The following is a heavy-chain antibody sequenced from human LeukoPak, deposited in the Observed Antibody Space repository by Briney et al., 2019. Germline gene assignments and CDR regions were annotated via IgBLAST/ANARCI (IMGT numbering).Heavy chain of an antibody. D-gene: IGHD6-6*01. Sequence: GGSLRLSCAATRFTFSNYWMNWVRQAPGKGLEWVANIKQDASEKYYVDSVRGRFTISRDNAKNSLYLQMDSLRGEDTAVYFCARGVAALMDVWGKGTTVTVSS. CDR2: IKQDASEK. CDR1: RFTFSNYW. J-gene: IGHJ6*03. V-gene: IGHV3-7*04. CDR3: ARGVAALMDV.